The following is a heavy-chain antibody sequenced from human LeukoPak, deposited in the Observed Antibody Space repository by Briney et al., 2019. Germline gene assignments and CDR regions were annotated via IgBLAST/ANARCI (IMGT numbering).Heavy chain of an antibody. CDR1: GFTFSISW. D-gene: IGHD1-1*01. Sequence: GGSLKLSCAASGFTFSISWRHWVRQAQGKGLVWVSRINHDGSNTIYADSVKGRFTISRDNAKNILYLQMNNLRAEDTAVYYCARDGSAYNHDYWGHGTLVTVSS. V-gene: IGHV3-74*01. CDR2: INHDGSNT. CDR3: ARDGSAYNHDY. J-gene: IGHJ4*01.